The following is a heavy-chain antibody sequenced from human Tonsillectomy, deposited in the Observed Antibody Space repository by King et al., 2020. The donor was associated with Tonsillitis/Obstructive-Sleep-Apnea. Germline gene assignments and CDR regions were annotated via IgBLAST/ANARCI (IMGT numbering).Heavy chain of an antibody. J-gene: IGHJ4*02. D-gene: IGHD5-18*01. CDR2: IYPGESDT. V-gene: IGHV5-51*01. CDR3: ARRGPGAADTAMVPY. CDR1: GYSFTSYW. Sequence: LQLVQSGAEVKKPGESLKISCKGSGYSFTSYWIGWVRQMPGKGLEWMGIIYPGESDTRYSPSFHGQVTISADKSISTAYLQWGSLKASDTAMYYCARRGPGAADTAMVPYWGQGTLVTVSS.